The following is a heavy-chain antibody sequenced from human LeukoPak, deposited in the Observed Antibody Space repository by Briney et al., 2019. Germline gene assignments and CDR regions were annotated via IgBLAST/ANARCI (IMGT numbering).Heavy chain of an antibody. CDR1: GFTFSSYW. Sequence: GGSLRLSCATSGFTFSSYWISWVRQAPGKGLEWVSGINGSGGSTYYADSVKGRFTISRDNSKNTLYLQMNRLRAEDTAIYYCAKDALISYRGAWSQSDYWGQGTLVTVSS. V-gene: IGHV3-23*01. CDR3: AKDALISYRGAWSQSDY. CDR2: INGSGGST. D-gene: IGHD2/OR15-2a*01. J-gene: IGHJ4*02.